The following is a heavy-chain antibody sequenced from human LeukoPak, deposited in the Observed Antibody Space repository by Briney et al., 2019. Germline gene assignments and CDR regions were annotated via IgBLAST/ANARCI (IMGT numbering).Heavy chain of an antibody. J-gene: IGHJ4*02. CDR1: GFTFSSYG. Sequence: GGSLRLSCAASGFTFSSYGMHWVRQAPGKGLEWVAFIRYDGSNKYYADSVKGRFTISRDNSKNTLYPQMNSLRAEDTAVYYCAKDNYGDYENDYWGQGTLVTVSS. V-gene: IGHV3-30*02. CDR2: IRYDGSNK. D-gene: IGHD4-17*01. CDR3: AKDNYGDYENDY.